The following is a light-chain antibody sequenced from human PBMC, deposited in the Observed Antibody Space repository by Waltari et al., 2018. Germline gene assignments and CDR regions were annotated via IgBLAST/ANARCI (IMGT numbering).Light chain of an antibody. V-gene: IGLV2-23*02. Sequence: QSALTQPASVSGSPGQSITISCSGTSSDIGNYDLVSWFQHHPGKAPKLLSYEVTKRASGGSSRFSGSKNGNTGSLTSSGVQAEDEAHYYCCSHAGSRSIWVIGGGTKLTVL. J-gene: IGLJ3*02. CDR2: EVT. CDR1: SSDIGNYDL. CDR3: CSHAGSRSIWV.